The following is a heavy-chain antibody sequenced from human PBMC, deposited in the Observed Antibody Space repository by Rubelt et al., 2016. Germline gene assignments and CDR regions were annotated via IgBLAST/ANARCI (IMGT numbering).Heavy chain of an antibody. Sequence: QVQLVQSGAELKKPGASVKVSCKASGYTFTNYGINWVRQAPGQGLEWMGWISTYNGNTNYAQKLQGRVTMTTDTSTRTAYMGLRSLRSDDTAVYYCARGELFGVNYFDSWGQGTLVTVSS. V-gene: IGHV1-18*01. CDR2: ISTYNGNT. CDR3: ARGELFGVNYFDS. D-gene: IGHD3-10*01. CDR1: GYTFTNYG. J-gene: IGHJ4*02.